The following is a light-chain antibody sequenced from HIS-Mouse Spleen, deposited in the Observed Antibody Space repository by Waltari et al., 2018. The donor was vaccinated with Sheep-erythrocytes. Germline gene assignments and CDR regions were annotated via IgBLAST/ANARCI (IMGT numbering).Light chain of an antibody. Sequence: QSVLTQPPSVSEAPRQRVPISCSGSRPNLGNNAVNWYQQHPGKAPKLLIYYDDLLPSGVSDRFSGSKSGTSASLAISGLQSEDEADYYCAAWDDSLNGPVFGGGTKLTVL. J-gene: IGLJ3*02. CDR2: YDD. CDR3: AAWDDSLNGPV. V-gene: IGLV1-36*01. CDR1: RPNLGNNA.